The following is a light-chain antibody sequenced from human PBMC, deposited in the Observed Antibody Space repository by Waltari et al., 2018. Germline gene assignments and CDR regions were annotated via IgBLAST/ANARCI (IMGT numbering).Light chain of an antibody. CDR2: GAS. Sequence: DIQMTQSPSSLSASVGDKVTITCRASQDINNWLAWYQQKPGNAPRLLIYGASSLQSGVPSRFTGSGSGTDFTLTIGSLQPEDFATYYCQQGNSNPWTVGQGTKVEIK. CDR3: QQGNSNPWT. V-gene: IGKV1-12*01. CDR1: QDINNW. J-gene: IGKJ1*01.